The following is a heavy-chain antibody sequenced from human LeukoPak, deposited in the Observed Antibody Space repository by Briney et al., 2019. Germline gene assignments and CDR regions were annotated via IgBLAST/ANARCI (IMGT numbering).Heavy chain of an antibody. V-gene: IGHV1-69*05. Sequence: SVKVSCKASGGTFSSYAISWVRQAPGQGLEWMGRIIPIFGTASYAQKFQGRVTITTDESTSTAYMELSSLRSEDTAVYYCARAGNYYGSGSYRYWGQGTLVTVSS. CDR2: IIPIFGTA. CDR1: GGTFSSYA. CDR3: ARAGNYYGSGSYRY. D-gene: IGHD3-10*01. J-gene: IGHJ4*02.